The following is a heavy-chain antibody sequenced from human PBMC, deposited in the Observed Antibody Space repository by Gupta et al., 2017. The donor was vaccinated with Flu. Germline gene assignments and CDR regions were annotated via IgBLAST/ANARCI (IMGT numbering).Heavy chain of an antibody. CDR2: ISGSGGST. D-gene: IGHD4-17*01. J-gene: IGHJ5*02. Sequence: AMTWVRQAPGKGLEWVSVISGSGGSTYHADSVKGRFTISRDNSRNTLYLQMNSLRVEDTAVYFCAKDPHDYGDYGWFDPWGQGTLVTVSS. V-gene: IGHV3-23*01. CDR3: AKDPHDYGDYGWFDP. CDR1: A.